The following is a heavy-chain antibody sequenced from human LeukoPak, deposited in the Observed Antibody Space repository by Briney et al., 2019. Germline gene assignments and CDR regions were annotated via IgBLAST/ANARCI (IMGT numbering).Heavy chain of an antibody. CDR3: AKTTSYYYGSGSQFDP. CDR2: IRYDGSNK. V-gene: IGHV3-30*02. D-gene: IGHD3-10*01. Sequence: PGGSLRLPCAASGFTFSSYGMHWVRQAPGKGLEWVAFIRYDGSNKYYADSVKGRFTISRDNSKNTLYLQMNSLRAEDTAVYYCAKTTSYYYGSGSQFDPWGQGTLVTVSS. J-gene: IGHJ5*02. CDR1: GFTFSSYG.